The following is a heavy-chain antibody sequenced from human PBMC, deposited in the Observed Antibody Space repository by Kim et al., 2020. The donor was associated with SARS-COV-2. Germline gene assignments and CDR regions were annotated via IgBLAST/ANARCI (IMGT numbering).Heavy chain of an antibody. Sequence: SVKGRFTISRDNAKNSLYLQMNSLRAEDTAVYYCARDSNGSGSYPGTMDVWGQGTTVTVSS. CDR3: ARDSNGSGSYPGTMDV. D-gene: IGHD3-10*01. V-gene: IGHV3-11*05. J-gene: IGHJ6*02.